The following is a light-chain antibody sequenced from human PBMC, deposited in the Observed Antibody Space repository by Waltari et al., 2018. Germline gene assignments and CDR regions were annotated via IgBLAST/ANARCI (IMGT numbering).Light chain of an antibody. V-gene: IGLV2-23*01. Sequence: QSALTQPASVSGSPGQSITISCPGTSSDVGPYNLVSWYQHHPGKAPKLMIYESTKRPSGVSNRFSGSKSGNTASLTISGLQAEDEADYYCCSFAGSSPHVVLGGGTKLTVL. CDR2: EST. CDR3: CSFAGSSPHVV. CDR1: SSDVGPYNL. J-gene: IGLJ2*01.